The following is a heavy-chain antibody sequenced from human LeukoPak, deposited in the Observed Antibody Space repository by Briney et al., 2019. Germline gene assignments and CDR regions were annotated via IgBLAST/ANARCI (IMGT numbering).Heavy chain of an antibody. J-gene: IGHJ4*02. CDR1: GFTFSRHF. CDR2: MNADGSSS. Sequence: GGSLRLSCAGSGFTFSRHFMHWVRQAPGKGLVWVSRMNADGSSSNYADSVKGRFTISRDNAKNTLHLQMDSLSAEDTAVYYRTSDTVNTAVGIDYWGQGTLVTVSS. V-gene: IGHV3-74*01. D-gene: IGHD5-18*01. CDR3: TSDTVNTAVGIDY.